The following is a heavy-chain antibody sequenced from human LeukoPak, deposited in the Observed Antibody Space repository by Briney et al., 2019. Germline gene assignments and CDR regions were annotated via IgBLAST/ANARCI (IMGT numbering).Heavy chain of an antibody. J-gene: IGHJ5*02. CDR2: ISYDGSNK. V-gene: IGHV3-30-3*01. CDR3: ARPPYSSSWDPGWFDP. D-gene: IGHD6-13*01. Sequence: GGSLRLSCAASGFTFSSYAMHWVRQAPGKGLEWVAVISYDGSNKYYADSVRGRFTISRDNAKNSLYLQMNSLRAEDTAVYYCARPPYSSSWDPGWFDPWGQGTLITVSS. CDR1: GFTFSSYA.